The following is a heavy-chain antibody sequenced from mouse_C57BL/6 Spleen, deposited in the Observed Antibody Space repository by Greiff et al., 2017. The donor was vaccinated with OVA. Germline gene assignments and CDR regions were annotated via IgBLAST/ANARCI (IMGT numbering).Heavy chain of an antibody. CDR3: AKMYYYAMDY. CDR2: IWSGGST. V-gene: IGHV2-4*01. Sequence: VQGVESGPGLVQPSQSLSITCTVSGFSLTSYGVHWVRQPPGKGLEWLGVIWSGGSTDYNAAFISRLSISKDNSKSQVFFKMNSLQADDTAIYYCAKMYYYAMDYWGQGISVTVSS. CDR1: GFSLTSYG. J-gene: IGHJ4*01.